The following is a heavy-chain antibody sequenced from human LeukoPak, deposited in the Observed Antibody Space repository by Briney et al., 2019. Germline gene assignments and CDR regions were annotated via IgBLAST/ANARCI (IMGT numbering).Heavy chain of an antibody. Sequence: ASVNLSCKASGYTFTGYYMHWVRQAPGQGLEWMGWINPNSGGTNYAQKFQGRVTMTRDTSISTAYMELSRLRSDDTAVYYCARDTIYDFWSGYHDYWGQGTLVSVSS. CDR1: GYTFTGYY. D-gene: IGHD3-3*01. V-gene: IGHV1-2*02. CDR3: ARDTIYDFWSGYHDY. J-gene: IGHJ4*02. CDR2: INPNSGGT.